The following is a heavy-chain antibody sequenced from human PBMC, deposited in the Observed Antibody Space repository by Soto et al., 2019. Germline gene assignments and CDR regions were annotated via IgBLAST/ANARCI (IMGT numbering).Heavy chain of an antibody. V-gene: IGHV4-59*12. CDR1: GGSISSYY. D-gene: IGHD3-22*01. CDR3: ARCRDTSAYVPFCDS. Sequence: SETLSLTCTVSGGSISSYYWSWIRRPPGKGLEWIGYIYHSGSTYYNPSLKSRVTISVDRSKNQFSLKLSSVTAADTAMYYCARCRDTSAYVPFCDSWGQGTLVTVSS. J-gene: IGHJ4*02. CDR2: IYHSGST.